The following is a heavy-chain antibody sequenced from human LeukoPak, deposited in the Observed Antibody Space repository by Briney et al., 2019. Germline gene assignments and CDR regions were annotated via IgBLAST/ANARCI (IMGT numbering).Heavy chain of an antibody. V-gene: IGHV3-33*01. Sequence: GGSLRLSCAASGFTFSSYGMHWVRQAPGKGLEWVAVIWYDGSNKYYADSVKGRFTISRDNSKNTLYLQMNSLRAEDTAVYYCAREATNFPADAFDIWGQGTMVTVSS. D-gene: IGHD5-12*01. CDR1: GFTFSSYG. CDR3: AREATNFPADAFDI. CDR2: IWYDGSNK. J-gene: IGHJ3*02.